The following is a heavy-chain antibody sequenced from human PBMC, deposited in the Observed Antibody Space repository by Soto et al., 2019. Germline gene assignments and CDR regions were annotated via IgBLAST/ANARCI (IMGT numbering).Heavy chain of an antibody. Sequence: PRWSLRLSCAASGFTCNTWMHWVLQAPGEGLVWVSSIDSDGSITSYADSVKGRFTISRDNAKNTLYLQMNSLRAEDTAVYYCATLGLQQAFWGQGTLVTVSS. V-gene: IGHV3-74*01. CDR1: GFTCNTW. CDR3: ATLGLQQAF. D-gene: IGHD2-21*02. CDR2: IDSDGSIT. J-gene: IGHJ4*02.